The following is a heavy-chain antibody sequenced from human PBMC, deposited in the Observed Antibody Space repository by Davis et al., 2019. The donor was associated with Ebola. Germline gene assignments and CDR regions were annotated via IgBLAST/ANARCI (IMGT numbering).Heavy chain of an antibody. D-gene: IGHD6-19*01. J-gene: IGHJ6*04. CDR1: GGSISSHY. V-gene: IGHV4-59*11. Sequence: SETLSLTCAVSGGSISSHYWSWIRQSPGKGLEWIGYMYYSGSTNYNPSLKSRVTISVDTSKNQFSLKLSSVTAADTAVYYCARVGSGSLFFYYGMDVWGKGTTVTVSS. CDR3: ARVGSGSLFFYYGMDV. CDR2: MYYSGST.